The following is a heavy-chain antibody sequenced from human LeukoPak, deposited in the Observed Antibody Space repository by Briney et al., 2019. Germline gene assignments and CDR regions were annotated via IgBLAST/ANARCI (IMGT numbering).Heavy chain of an antibody. CDR2: IGTAGDT. J-gene: IGHJ3*02. CDR1: GFTVSSNY. CDR3: ARARVVSYGGVAFDI. Sequence: RGSLRLSCAASGFTVSSNYMSWVRQATGKGLEWVSAIGTAGDTYYPGSVKGRFTISRENAKNSLYLQMNSLGAGDTAVYYCARARVVSYGGVAFDIWGQGTMVTVSS. D-gene: IGHD4-23*01. V-gene: IGHV3-13*01.